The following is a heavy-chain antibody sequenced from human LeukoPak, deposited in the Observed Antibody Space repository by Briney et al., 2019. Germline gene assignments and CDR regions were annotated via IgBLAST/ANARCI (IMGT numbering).Heavy chain of an antibody. J-gene: IGHJ6*03. CDR3: ARGYYDFWRGSEYYYYMDV. D-gene: IGHD3-3*01. V-gene: IGHV4-59*11. Sequence: SETLSLTCTVPGGSISSHHWSWIRQPPGKGLEWIGYIYYSGSTNYNPSLKSRVTISLDTSNKHFALKLSSVTAADTAVYYCARGYYDFWRGSEYYYYMDVWGKGTTVTVSS. CDR1: GGSISSHH. CDR2: IYYSGST.